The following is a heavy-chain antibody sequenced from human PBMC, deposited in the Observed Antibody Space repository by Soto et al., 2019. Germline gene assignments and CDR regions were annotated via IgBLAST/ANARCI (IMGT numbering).Heavy chain of an antibody. Sequence: QVQLQESGPGLVKPSETLSLTCTVSGGSISSYYWSWIWQPPGQGLEWIGYIYYSGSTNYNPSLKSPVTISVDTSKNPFSLKLSSVTAADTAVDYCARRYGYSFDYWGQGTLVTVSS. V-gene: IGHV4-59*12. J-gene: IGHJ4*02. CDR3: ARRYGYSFDY. CDR1: GGSISSYY. CDR2: IYYSGST. D-gene: IGHD1-1*01.